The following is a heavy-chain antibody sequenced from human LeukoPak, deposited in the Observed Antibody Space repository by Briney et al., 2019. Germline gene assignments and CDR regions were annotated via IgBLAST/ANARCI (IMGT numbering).Heavy chain of an antibody. CDR2: IYYSGST. V-gene: IGHV4-59*01. CDR3: ASWDDSSGQKGLADY. CDR1: GGSISSYY. D-gene: IGHD3-22*01. J-gene: IGHJ4*02. Sequence: SETLSLTCTVSGGSISSYYWSWIRQPPGKGLEWIGYIYYSGSTNYNPSLKSRVTISVDTSKNQFSLKLSSVTAADTAVYYCASWDDSSGQKGLADYWGQGTLVTVSS.